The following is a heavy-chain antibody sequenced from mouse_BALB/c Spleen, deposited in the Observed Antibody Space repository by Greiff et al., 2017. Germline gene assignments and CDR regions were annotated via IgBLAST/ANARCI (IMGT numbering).Heavy chain of an antibody. CDR1: GFTFSSYA. CDR2: ISSGGST. D-gene: IGHD1-1*01. Sequence: EVQVVESGGGLVKPGGSLKLSCAASGFTFSSYAMSWVRQTPEKRLEWVASISSGGSTYYPDSVKGRFTISRDNARNILYLQMSSLRSEDTAMYYCARGTTVVAYDYWGQGTTLTVSS. CDR3: ARGTTVVAYDY. J-gene: IGHJ2*01. V-gene: IGHV5-6-5*01.